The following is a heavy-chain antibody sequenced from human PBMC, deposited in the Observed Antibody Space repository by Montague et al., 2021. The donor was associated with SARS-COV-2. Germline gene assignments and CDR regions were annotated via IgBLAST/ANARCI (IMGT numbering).Heavy chain of an antibody. Sequence: SLRLSCAAYGFTFSSYWMSWVRQAPGKGLEWVANIKQYGSEKYYVDSVKGRFTISRDNAKNSLYLQMNSLRAEDTAVYYCAREPGPYYDILTGLTVGYMDVWGKGTTVTVSS. CDR2: IKQYGSEK. CDR1: GFTFSSYW. J-gene: IGHJ6*03. CDR3: AREPGPYYDILTGLTVGYMDV. D-gene: IGHD3-9*01. V-gene: IGHV3-7*05.